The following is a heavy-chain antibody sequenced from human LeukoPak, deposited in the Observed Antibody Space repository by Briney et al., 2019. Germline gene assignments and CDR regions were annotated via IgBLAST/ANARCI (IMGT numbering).Heavy chain of an antibody. J-gene: IGHJ4*02. Sequence: TLSLTCTVSGGSISSYYWSWIRQPPGKALEWLALIYWNDDKRYSPSLKTRLTITKDTSKNQVVLTMTNMDPVDTATYYCTHREDMVRGPFDYWGQGTLVTVSS. D-gene: IGHD3-10*01. V-gene: IGHV2-5*01. CDR3: THREDMVRGPFDY. CDR1: GGSISSYYW. CDR2: IYWNDDK.